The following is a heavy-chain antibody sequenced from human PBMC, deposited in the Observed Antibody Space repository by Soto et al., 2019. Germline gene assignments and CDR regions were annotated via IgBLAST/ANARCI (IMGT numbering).Heavy chain of an antibody. Sequence: GWSLRLSCAASVFTFSSYWMHWVRQAPGKGLVWVSRMNEDGGTTDYADSVKGRFTISRDNAKNTLYLQMNSLRVEDTAVYYCASDLSGRADVWGQGTTVTVSS. D-gene: IGHD3-10*01. V-gene: IGHV3-74*01. CDR3: ASDLSGRADV. CDR2: MNEDGGTT. CDR1: VFTFSSYW. J-gene: IGHJ6*02.